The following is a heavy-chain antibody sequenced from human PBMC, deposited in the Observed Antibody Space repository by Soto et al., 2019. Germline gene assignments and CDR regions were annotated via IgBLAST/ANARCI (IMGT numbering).Heavy chain of an antibody. CDR2: IMPIFRTA. D-gene: IGHD2-2*01. CDR1: GGTFSTAA. CDR3: AIDQDRPQVGGNYYYSMDV. Sequence: QVQVEQSGAEVKKPGSSVKVSCKASGGTFSTAAISWVRQAPGQGLEWMGGIMPIFRTADYAQKFQGRVTITADESTSTAYLELSSLSSEDTAIYYCAIDQDRPQVGGNYYYSMDVWGQGTTVNVSS. V-gene: IGHV1-69*12. J-gene: IGHJ6*02.